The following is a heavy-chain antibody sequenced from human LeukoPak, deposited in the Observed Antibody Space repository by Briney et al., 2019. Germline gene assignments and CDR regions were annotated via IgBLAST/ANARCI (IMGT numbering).Heavy chain of an antibody. J-gene: IGHJ4*02. CDR1: GFSFSENA. CDR3: SGHGSSSY. D-gene: IGHD6-13*01. Sequence: GGSLRLSCATSGFSFSENALSWFRQAPGKGLEWVSDIRSTGDTYYAESVRGRFTISRDNSKNTLYLQMNSLRADDTALYYASGHGSSSYWGQGTLVTVSS. CDR2: IRSTGDT. V-gene: IGHV3-23*01.